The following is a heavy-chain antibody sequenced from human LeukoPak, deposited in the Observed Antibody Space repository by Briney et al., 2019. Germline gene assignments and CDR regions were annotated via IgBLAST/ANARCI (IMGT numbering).Heavy chain of an antibody. V-gene: IGHV1-69*13. CDR3: ARDRNSVVYYASYFDY. CDR2: IIPIFGTA. D-gene: IGHD3-22*01. CDR1: GGTFSSYA. J-gene: IGHJ4*02. Sequence: GPSVKVSCKASGGTFSSYAISWARQAPGQGLERMGGIIPIFGTANYAQKFQGRVTITADESTSTAYMELSSLRSEDTAVYYCARDRNSVVYYASYFDYWGQGTLVTVSS.